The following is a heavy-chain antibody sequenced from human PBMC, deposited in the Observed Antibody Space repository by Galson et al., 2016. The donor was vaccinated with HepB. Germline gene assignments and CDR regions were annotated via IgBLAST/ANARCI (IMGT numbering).Heavy chain of an antibody. J-gene: IGHJ3*01. CDR2: VSPSVDKT. V-gene: IGHV1-69*02. CDR3: AIATMYLRSDGFDV. CDR1: GGTFNSYT. Sequence: SVKVSCKASGGTFNSYTLTWLRQAPGQRPEWMGIVSPSVDKTDYAERFQGRLTITADRFTTSTHLQLNSLTSDDTAMYYCAIATMYLRSDGFDVWGQGTMVTVSS. D-gene: IGHD1-1*01.